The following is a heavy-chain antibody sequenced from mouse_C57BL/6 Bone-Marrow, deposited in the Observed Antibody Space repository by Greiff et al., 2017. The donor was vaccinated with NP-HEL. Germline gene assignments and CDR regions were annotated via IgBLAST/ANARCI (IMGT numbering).Heavy chain of an antibody. CDR1: GFNIKDYY. Sequence: VHVKQSGAELVKPGASVKLSCTASGFNIKDYYMHWVKQRTEQGLEWIGRIDPEDGETKYAPKFQGKATITADTSSNTAYLQLSSLTYEDTAVYYCASYYGSSFYYFDYWGQGTTLTVSS. J-gene: IGHJ2*01. D-gene: IGHD1-1*01. CDR2: IDPEDGET. V-gene: IGHV14-2*01. CDR3: ASYYGSSFYYFDY.